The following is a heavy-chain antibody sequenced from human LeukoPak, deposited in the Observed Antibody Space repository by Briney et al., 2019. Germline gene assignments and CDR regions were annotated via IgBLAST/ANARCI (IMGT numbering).Heavy chain of an antibody. D-gene: IGHD6-13*01. CDR2: INPNSGGT. V-gene: IGHV1-2*02. CDR3: ARDLVAAAGIYYYYYYMDV. Sequence: ASMKVSCKASGYTFTGYYMHWVRQAPGQGLEWMGWINPNSGGTNYAQKFQGRVTMTRDTSISTAYMELSRLRSDDTAVYYCARDLVAAAGIYYYYYYMDVWGKGTTVTVSS. J-gene: IGHJ6*03. CDR1: GYTFTGYY.